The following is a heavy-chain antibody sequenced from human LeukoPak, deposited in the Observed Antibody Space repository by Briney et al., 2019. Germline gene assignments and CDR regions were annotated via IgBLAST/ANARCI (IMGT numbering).Heavy chain of an antibody. J-gene: IGHJ4*02. D-gene: IGHD3-3*01. V-gene: IGHV4-59*08. CDR1: GGSISSYY. Sequence: SETLSLTCTVSGGSISSYYWSWIRQPPGKGLEWIGYIHYSGSTKYNPSLKSRTTISVDTSKNQVSLRLNSVTAADTAVYYCARLHPSQSGFSDYWGQGTLVTVSS. CDR3: ARLHPSQSGFSDY. CDR2: IHYSGST.